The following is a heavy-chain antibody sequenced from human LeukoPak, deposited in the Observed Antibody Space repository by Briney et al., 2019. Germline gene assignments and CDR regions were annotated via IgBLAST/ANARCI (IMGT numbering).Heavy chain of an antibody. CDR2: IIPIFGTA. CDR1: GGTFSSYA. CDR3: AKGESSGYYSHFDY. Sequence: ASVKVSCKASGGTFSSYAISWVRQAPGQGLEWMGGIIPIFGTANYAQKFQGRVTITADESTSTAYMELSSLRSEDTAVYYCAKGESSGYYSHFDYWGQGTLVTVSS. J-gene: IGHJ4*02. V-gene: IGHV1-69*13. D-gene: IGHD3-22*01.